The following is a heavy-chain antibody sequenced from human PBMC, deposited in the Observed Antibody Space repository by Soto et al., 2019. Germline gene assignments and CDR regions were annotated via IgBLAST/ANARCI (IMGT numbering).Heavy chain of an antibody. J-gene: IGHJ6*02. CDR1: GFTFSSYA. Sequence: PGGSLRLSCAASGFTFSSYAIHWVRQAPGKGLEWGAVISYDGSNKYYADSVKGRFTISRDNSKNTLYLQMNSLRAEDTAVYYCAREGGVYYDSSGYLINYYYYGLDVWGQGTTVTVSS. CDR3: AREGGVYYDSSGYLINYYYYGLDV. CDR2: ISYDGSNK. D-gene: IGHD3-22*01. V-gene: IGHV3-30-3*01.